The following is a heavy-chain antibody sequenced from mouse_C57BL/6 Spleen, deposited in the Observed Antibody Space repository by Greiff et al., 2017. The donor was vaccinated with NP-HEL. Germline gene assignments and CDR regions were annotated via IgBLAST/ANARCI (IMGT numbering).Heavy chain of an antibody. CDR1: GYAFSSYW. CDR3: ARNCGSSYGWFAY. D-gene: IGHD1-1*01. Sequence: VQLQQSGAELVKPGASVKISCKASGYAFSSYWMNWVKQRPGKGLEWIGQIYPGDGDTNYNGKFKGKATLTADKSSSTAYLQLSSLTSEDSAVYFCARNCGSSYGWFAYWGQGTLVTVSA. J-gene: IGHJ3*01. CDR2: IYPGDGDT. V-gene: IGHV1-80*01.